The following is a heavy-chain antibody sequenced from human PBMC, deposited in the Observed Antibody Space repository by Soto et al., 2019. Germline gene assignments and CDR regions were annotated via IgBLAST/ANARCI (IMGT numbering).Heavy chain of an antibody. CDR3: AKDHLTHDYSSGWRTRNFDY. J-gene: IGHJ4*02. CDR1: GFTFSSYA. Sequence: GGSLRLSCAASGFTFSSYAMSWVRQAPGKGLEWVSAISGSGGSTYYADSVKGRFTISRDNSKNTLYLQMNSLRAEDTAVYYCAKDHLTHDYSSGWRTRNFDYWGQGTLVTVSS. CDR2: ISGSGGST. V-gene: IGHV3-23*01. D-gene: IGHD6-19*01.